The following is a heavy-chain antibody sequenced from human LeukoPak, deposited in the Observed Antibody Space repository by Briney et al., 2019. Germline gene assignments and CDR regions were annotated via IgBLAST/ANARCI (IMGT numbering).Heavy chain of an antibody. CDR2: IHPDGSEK. V-gene: IGHV3-7*02. D-gene: IGHD3-3*01. J-gene: IGHJ4*02. Sequence: GGSLRLSCEASGFTFSTFWVTWVRQAPGRGLEWVANIHPDGSEKYYVGSGKGRFTISRDNAKNSLYLQMNSLRAEDTAVYYCARQHYDFWLPADYWGQGTLVTVSS. CDR1: GFTFSTFW. CDR3: ARQHYDFWLPADY.